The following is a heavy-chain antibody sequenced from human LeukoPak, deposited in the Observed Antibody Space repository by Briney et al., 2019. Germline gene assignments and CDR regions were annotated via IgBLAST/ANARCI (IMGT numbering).Heavy chain of an antibody. CDR2: INHSGST. D-gene: IGHD2-2*01. V-gene: IGHV4-34*01. J-gene: IGHJ4*02. CDR3: ARLTPQYCSSTSCFARFDY. CDR1: GGSFSGYY. Sequence: PSETLSLTXAVYGGSFSGYYWSWIRQPPGKGLEWIGEINHSGSTNYNPSLKSRVTISVDTSKNQFSLKLSSVTAADTAVYYCARLTPQYCSSTSCFARFDYWGQGTLVTVSS.